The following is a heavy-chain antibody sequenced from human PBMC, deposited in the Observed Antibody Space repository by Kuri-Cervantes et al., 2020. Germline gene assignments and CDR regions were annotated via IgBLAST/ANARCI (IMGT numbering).Heavy chain of an antibody. Sequence: ASVKVSCKASGYTFTSYDINWVRQATGQGLEWMGWMNPNSGNTGYAQKFQGRVTMTRSTSISTAYMELSSLRSEDTAVYYCARDLYSGSTANWFDPWGQGTLVTVSS. V-gene: IGHV1-8*01. CDR3: ARDLYSGSTANWFDP. D-gene: IGHD1-26*01. CDR2: MNPNSGNT. J-gene: IGHJ5*02. CDR1: GYTFTSYD.